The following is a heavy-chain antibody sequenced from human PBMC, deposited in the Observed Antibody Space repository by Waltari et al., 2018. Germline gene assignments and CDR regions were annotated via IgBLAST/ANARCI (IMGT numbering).Heavy chain of an antibody. J-gene: IGHJ4*02. Sequence: QVQLVQSGAEVKKPGASVKVSCKASGYPFTGYYMHWVRQAPGQGLEWMGWINPNSGGTNYAQKFQGRVTMTRDTSISTAYMELSRLRSDDTAVYYCARAPREHIYYYGSGSYCPDYWGQGTLVTVSS. D-gene: IGHD3-10*01. CDR3: ARAPREHIYYYGSGSYCPDY. V-gene: IGHV1-2*02. CDR1: GYPFTGYY. CDR2: INPNSGGT.